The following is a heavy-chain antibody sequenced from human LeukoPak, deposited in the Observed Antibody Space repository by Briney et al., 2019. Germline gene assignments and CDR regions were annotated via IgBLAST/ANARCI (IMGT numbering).Heavy chain of an antibody. Sequence: VASVKVSCKASGGTFSSYAISWVRQAPGQGLEWMGGIIPIFGTVNYAQKFQGRVTITADESTSTASMELSSLRSEDTAVYYCARGSSGSYSPTSWPASMDVWGQGTTVTVSS. J-gene: IGHJ6*02. CDR2: IIPIFGTV. CDR3: ARGSSGSYSPTSWPASMDV. D-gene: IGHD1-26*01. V-gene: IGHV1-69*13. CDR1: GGTFSSYA.